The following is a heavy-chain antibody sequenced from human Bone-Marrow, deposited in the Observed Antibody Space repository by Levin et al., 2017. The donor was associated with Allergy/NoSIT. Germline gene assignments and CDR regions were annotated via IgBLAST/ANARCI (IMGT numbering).Heavy chain of an antibody. CDR1: GDSVSGNDW. CDR3: ARVSNFYYYMDV. V-gene: IGHV4-4*02. Sequence: GSLRLSCAVSGDSVSGNDWWSWVRRPPGKGLEWIADIYHGGDTNYNPSLKSRVTISLDKSKNEVSLRLRYVTAADTAVYYCARVSNFYYYMDVWGKGTTVSVSS. CDR2: IYHGGDT. J-gene: IGHJ6*03.